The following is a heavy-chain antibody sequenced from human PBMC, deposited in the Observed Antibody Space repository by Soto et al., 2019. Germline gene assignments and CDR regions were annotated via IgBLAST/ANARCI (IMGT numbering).Heavy chain of an antibody. CDR1: GVTFSSYE. CDR2: ISHSGSTT. CDR3: ARALFGSYYYYCHLDV. Sequence: EVQLVESGGGLVQPGGSLRLSCAASGVTFSSYEMNWVRQAPGKGLEWVSYISHSGSTTAYADSVMGRFTISRDDAKNSLYLKMHSLRAEDTAIYFCARALFGSYYYYCHLDVWGQGTTVTVSS. J-gene: IGHJ6*02. D-gene: IGHD3-16*01. V-gene: IGHV3-48*03.